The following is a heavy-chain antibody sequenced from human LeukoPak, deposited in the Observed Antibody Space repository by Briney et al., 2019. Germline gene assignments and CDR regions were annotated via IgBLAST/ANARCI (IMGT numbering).Heavy chain of an antibody. V-gene: IGHV3-48*04. J-gene: IGHJ4*02. Sequence: GGSLRLSCAASGFTFSSYSMNWVRQAPGKGLEWVALISTDATVIQYADSVRGRLTVSRDNTKNSLHLQMNGLRAEDTAVYYCARTGGYSNRFFDYWGQGALVTVSS. CDR1: GFTFSSYS. D-gene: IGHD4-11*01. CDR2: ISTDATVI. CDR3: ARTGGYSNRFFDY.